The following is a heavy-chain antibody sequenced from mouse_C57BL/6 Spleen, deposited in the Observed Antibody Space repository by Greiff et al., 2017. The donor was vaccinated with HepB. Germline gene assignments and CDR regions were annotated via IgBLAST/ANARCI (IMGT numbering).Heavy chain of an antibody. Sequence: QVQLQQPGAELVKPGASVKLSCKASGYTFTSYWMQWVKQRPGQGLEWIGEIDPSDSYTNYNQKFKGKATLTVDTSSSTAYMQLSSLTSEDSAVYYCARRGDYYGGFAYWGQGTLVTVSA. V-gene: IGHV1-50*01. CDR3: ARRGDYYGGFAY. CDR2: IDPSDSYT. D-gene: IGHD1-1*01. J-gene: IGHJ3*01. CDR1: GYTFTSYW.